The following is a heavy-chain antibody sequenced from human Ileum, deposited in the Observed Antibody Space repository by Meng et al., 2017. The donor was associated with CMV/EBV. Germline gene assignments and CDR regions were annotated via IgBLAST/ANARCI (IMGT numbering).Heavy chain of an antibody. J-gene: IGHJ4*02. V-gene: IGHV3-23*01. D-gene: IGHD3/OR15-3a*01. Sequence: SLSCAVSGFTFSSYPLHWVRRAPGMGLEWVSGISSSGDGTYYADSVKGRCTISRDNSKNTLFLQMTSLRADDTAIYYCATEDWTADYWGQGTLVTVSS. CDR2: ISSSGDGT. CDR3: ATEDWTADY. CDR1: GFTFSSYP.